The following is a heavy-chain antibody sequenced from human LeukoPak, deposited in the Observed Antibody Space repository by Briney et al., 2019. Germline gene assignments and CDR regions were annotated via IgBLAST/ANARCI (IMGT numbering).Heavy chain of an antibody. CDR2: IRSKDYNYAT. D-gene: IGHD1-26*01. CDR1: GFTFSGST. CDR3: TSQKLGENGQIYS. V-gene: IGHV3-73*01. Sequence: PGGSLKLSCAASGFTFSGSTMHWVRQASGKGLKWIGRIRSKDYNYATAYAASVKGRFTISRDDSKNMAYLQMNSLKSEDTALYYCTSQKLGENGQIYSWGQGTLVTVSS. J-gene: IGHJ4*02.